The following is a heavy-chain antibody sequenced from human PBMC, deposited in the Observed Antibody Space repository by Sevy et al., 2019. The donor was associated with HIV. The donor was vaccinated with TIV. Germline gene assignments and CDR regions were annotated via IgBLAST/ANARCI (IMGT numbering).Heavy chain of an antibody. CDR3: ASGGSYYRFDY. CDR1: GGTFSSYA. V-gene: IGHV1-69*13. Sequence: ASVKVSYKASGGTFSSYAISWVRQAPGQGLEWMGGIIPIFGTANYAQKFQGRVTITPDESTSTAYMELSSLRSEDTAGYYGASGGSYYRFDYWGQGTLVTVSS. D-gene: IGHD1-26*01. CDR2: IIPIFGTA. J-gene: IGHJ4*02.